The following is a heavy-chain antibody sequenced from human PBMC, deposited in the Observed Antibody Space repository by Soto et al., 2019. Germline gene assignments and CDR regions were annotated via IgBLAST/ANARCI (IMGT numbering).Heavy chain of an antibody. CDR2: IYWNDDK. V-gene: IGHV2-5*01. CDR3: AHSGGYSGYDPTPYYYYGMDV. D-gene: IGHD5-12*01. Sequence: ESGPTLVNPTQTLTLTCTFSGFSLSTSGVGVGWIRQPPGKALEWLALIYWNDDKRYSPSLKSRLTITKDTSKNQVVLTMTNMDPVDTATYYCAHSGGYSGYDPTPYYYYGMDVWGQGTTVTVSS. CDR1: GFSLSTSGVG. J-gene: IGHJ6*02.